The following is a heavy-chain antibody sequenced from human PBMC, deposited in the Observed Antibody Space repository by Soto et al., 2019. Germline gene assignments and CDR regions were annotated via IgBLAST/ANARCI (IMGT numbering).Heavy chain of an antibody. Sequence: GGSLRLSCAASGFTFSSYAMSWVRQAPGKGLEWVSAISGSGGSTYYADSVKGRFTISRDNSKNTLYLQMNSLRAEDTAVYYCAKDWAAHTLYYYYMDVWGKGTTVTVSS. J-gene: IGHJ6*03. CDR2: ISGSGGST. D-gene: IGHD6-25*01. V-gene: IGHV3-23*01. CDR1: GFTFSSYA. CDR3: AKDWAAHTLYYYYMDV.